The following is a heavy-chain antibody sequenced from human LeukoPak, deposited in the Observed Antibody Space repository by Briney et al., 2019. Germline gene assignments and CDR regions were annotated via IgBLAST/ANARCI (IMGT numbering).Heavy chain of an antibody. D-gene: IGHD1-26*01. V-gene: IGHV3-21*01. Sequence: PGGSLRLSCAASGFTFISYWMSWVRQTPGKGLEWVSSITSSSTYTFYADSVKGRFTISGDNARNSLYLQMNSLRAEDTAVYYCARDPYSGTYGDTYYYYMDVWGKGTTVTISS. CDR3: ARDPYSGTYGDTYYYYMDV. CDR1: GFTFISYW. J-gene: IGHJ6*03. CDR2: ITSSSTYT.